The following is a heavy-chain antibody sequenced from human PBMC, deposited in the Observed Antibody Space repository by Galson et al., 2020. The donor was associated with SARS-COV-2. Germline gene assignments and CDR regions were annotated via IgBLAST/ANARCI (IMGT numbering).Heavy chain of an antibody. CDR3: AKERGNDYGEQLDF. J-gene: IGHJ4*02. CDR1: GFTFSRYA. V-gene: IGHV3-23*01. D-gene: IGHD4-17*01. CDR2: ISGSGGST. Sequence: GGSLRLSCAASGFTFSRYALALIRQAPGKGLELLSGISGSGGSTHYVDSVKGRFTICRDTSQNTVQQQMSSLRAEDTAVYYWAKERGNDYGEQLDFWGQGTLVTVSS.